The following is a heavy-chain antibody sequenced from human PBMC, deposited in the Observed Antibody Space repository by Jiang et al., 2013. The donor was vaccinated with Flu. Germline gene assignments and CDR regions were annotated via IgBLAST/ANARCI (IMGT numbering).Heavy chain of an antibody. J-gene: IGHJ4*02. CDR3: ATSVDYYVSGSYQVLYNY. V-gene: IGHV1-24*01. Sequence: GAEVKKPGASVKVSCKVSGYTLSDSSMHWVRQAPGKGLQWMGTFDPEEGETLFAQTFQGRVTMTEDTSTDTAYMELSSLRSEDTAIYYCATSVDYYVSGSYQVLYNYWGQGTLVTVSS. CDR1: GYTLSDSS. D-gene: IGHD3-10*01. CDR2: FDPEEGET.